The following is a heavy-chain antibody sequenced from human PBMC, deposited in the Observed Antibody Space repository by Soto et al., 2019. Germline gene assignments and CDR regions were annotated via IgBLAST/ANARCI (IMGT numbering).Heavy chain of an antibody. CDR2: ISYDGSNK. CDR3: AKDLGSGKPYYYYAMDV. D-gene: IGHD3-10*01. J-gene: IGHJ6*02. CDR1: GFIFSKYG. Sequence: ESGGGVVQPGTSLRLSCAASGFIFSKYGMHWVRQAPGKGLEWVAVISYDGSNKYYAESVKGRFIISRDKSENTLYLQMSSLRAEDTALYYCAKDLGSGKPYYYYAMDVWGQGTTVTVSS. V-gene: IGHV3-30*18.